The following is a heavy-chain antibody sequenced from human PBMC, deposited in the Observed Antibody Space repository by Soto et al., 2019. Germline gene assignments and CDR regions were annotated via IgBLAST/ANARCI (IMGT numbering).Heavy chain of an antibody. J-gene: IGHJ5*02. V-gene: IGHV4-31*03. Sequence: QVQLQESGPGLVKPSQTLSLTCTVSGGSISSGGFYWSWIRHHPGKGLEWIGYIYYSGSTYYNPSLKSRVTISVDTSKNQFSLRLSSVTAADTAVYYCARDPSGIAADGWFDPWGQGTLVTVSS. CDR2: IYYSGST. D-gene: IGHD6-13*01. CDR1: GGSISSGGFY. CDR3: ARDPSGIAADGWFDP.